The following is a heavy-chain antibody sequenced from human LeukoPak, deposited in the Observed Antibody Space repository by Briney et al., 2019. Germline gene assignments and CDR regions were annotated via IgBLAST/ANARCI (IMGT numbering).Heavy chain of an antibody. V-gene: IGHV3-30*18. CDR3: AKGIIERFLEWLGYYYYYGMDV. D-gene: IGHD3-3*01. CDR1: GFTFSSYG. Sequence: GGSLRLSCAASGFTFSSYGMHWVRQAPGKGLEWVAVISYDGSNKYYADSVKGRFTISRDNSKNTLYLQMNSLRAEDTAVYYCAKGIIERFLEWLGYYYYYGMDVWGQGTTVTVSS. CDR2: ISYDGSNK. J-gene: IGHJ6*02.